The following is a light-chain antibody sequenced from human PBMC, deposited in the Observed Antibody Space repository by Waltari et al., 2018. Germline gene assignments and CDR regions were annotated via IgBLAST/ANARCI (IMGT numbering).Light chain of an antibody. Sequence: IVLTQSPGTLSLSPGERAPLSCRASQSVSRSLAWYQQKPGQDPKLLIYGASTRATGIPDRFTGSGSGTDFSLTISSLEPEDFAIYFCQHYVRLPATFGQGTKVEIK. CDR1: QSVSRS. J-gene: IGKJ1*01. CDR3: QHYVRLPAT. V-gene: IGKV3-20*01. CDR2: GAS.